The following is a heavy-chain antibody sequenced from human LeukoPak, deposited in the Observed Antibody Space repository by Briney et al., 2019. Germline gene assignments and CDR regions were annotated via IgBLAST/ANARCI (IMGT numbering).Heavy chain of an antibody. Sequence: ASVKVSCKASGYTLTSYGISWVRQAPGQGLEWMGWISAYDGDTTYAQKLQGRVTMTIDTSTSTAYMELRSLRSDDTAVYYCARHLGGSGSHDAFDIWGQGTMVTVSS. J-gene: IGHJ3*02. V-gene: IGHV1-18*01. CDR1: GYTLTSYG. CDR2: ISAYDGDT. CDR3: ARHLGGSGSHDAFDI. D-gene: IGHD3-10*01.